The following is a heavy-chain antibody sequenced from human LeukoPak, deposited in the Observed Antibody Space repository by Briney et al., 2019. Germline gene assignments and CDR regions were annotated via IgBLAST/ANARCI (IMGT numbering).Heavy chain of an antibody. CDR1: GFIFSSHA. V-gene: IGHV3-30*03. CDR3: ARVAEAAAFDS. D-gene: IGHD6-13*01. CDR2: LSYDGSNQ. Sequence: GGSLRLSCAASGFIFSSHAMNWVRQAPGKGLEWVAVLSYDGSNQHHADSVKGRFIISRDNSKNTLYLQMNSLRPEDTAVYYCARVAEAAAFDSWGQGTLVTVSS. J-gene: IGHJ4*02.